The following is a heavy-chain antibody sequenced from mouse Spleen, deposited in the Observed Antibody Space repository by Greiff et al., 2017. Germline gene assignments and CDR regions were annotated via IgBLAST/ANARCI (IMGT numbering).Heavy chain of an antibody. CDR2: INPNNGGT. Sequence: VQLLQSGPDLVKPGASVKIPCKASGYTFTDYNMYWVQQSHGKRLEWIGDINPNNGGTIYNQKFKGKATLTVDKSSSTAYMELRSLTSEDTAGYYCAIEYGSAWFAYWGQGTLVTVSA. D-gene: IGHD1-1*02. CDR3: AIEYGSAWFAY. J-gene: IGHJ3*01. V-gene: IGHV1-18*01. CDR1: GYTFTDYN.